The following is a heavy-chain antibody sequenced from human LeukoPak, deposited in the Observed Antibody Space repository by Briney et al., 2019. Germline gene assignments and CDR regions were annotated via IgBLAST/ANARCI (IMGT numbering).Heavy chain of an antibody. CDR3: ARDLSRYYDFWSGYYGMDV. D-gene: IGHD3-3*01. Sequence: GGSLRLSCAASGLTFSSYWMHWVRQAPGKGLVWVSRINSDGSSTSYADSVKGRFTISRDNAKNTLYLQMNSLRAEDTAVYYCARDLSRYYDFWSGYYGMDVWGQGTTVTVSS. CDR1: GLTFSSYW. V-gene: IGHV3-74*01. CDR2: INSDGSST. J-gene: IGHJ6*02.